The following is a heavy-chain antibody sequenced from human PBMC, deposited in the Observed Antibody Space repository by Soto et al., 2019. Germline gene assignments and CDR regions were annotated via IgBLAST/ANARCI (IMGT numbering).Heavy chain of an antibody. CDR3: VSWMSARFDD. CDR1: QFTFGGLG. D-gene: IGHD2-2*03. V-gene: IGHV3-23*01. J-gene: IGHJ4*02. Sequence: VLLLESGGGFVQPGGSVRLSCAAPQFTFGGLGLSWVRQSPGRGLEWVATISRDEDNTHYADSVNGRFTISKDRSTNTLHLHMARLRAEDKAMYYCVSWMSARFDDRGRGSLVTVSS. CDR2: ISRDEDNT.